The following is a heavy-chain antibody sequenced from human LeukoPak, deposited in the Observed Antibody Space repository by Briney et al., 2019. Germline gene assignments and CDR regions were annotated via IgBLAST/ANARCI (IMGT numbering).Heavy chain of an antibody. Sequence: GGALRLSCAASGITFSTYWMHWVRQAPGKGLVWVSRVNSAGTYTNYADSVKRRFTISRDNAKNTVYLQMNSLRADDTAVYYCARGGDYGDFDYWGQGTLVTVSS. CDR2: VNSAGTYT. J-gene: IGHJ4*02. CDR3: ARGGDYGDFDY. D-gene: IGHD4-17*01. CDR1: GITFSTYW. V-gene: IGHV3-74*01.